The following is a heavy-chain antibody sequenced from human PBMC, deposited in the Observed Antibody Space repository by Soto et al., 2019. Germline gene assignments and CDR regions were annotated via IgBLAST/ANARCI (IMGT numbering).Heavy chain of an antibody. Sequence: EVQLVESGGGLVKPGGSLRLSCADSGFIFSSYSMNWVRQAPGKGLEWVSSISSSSSYIYYADSVKGRFTISRDNAKNTVYMQLNSPRAEETAVYYCASGYYDRIGYYFDYWGQGIAVTVSS. J-gene: IGHJ4*02. CDR1: GFIFSSYS. CDR2: ISSSSSYI. D-gene: IGHD3-22*01. CDR3: ASGYYDRIGYYFDY. V-gene: IGHV3-21*01.